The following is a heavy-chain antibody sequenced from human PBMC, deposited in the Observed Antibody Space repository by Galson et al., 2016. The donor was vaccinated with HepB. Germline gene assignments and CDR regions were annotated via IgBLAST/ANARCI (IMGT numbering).Heavy chain of an antibody. J-gene: IGHJ6*02. D-gene: IGHD4-17*01. V-gene: IGHV5-10-1*01. CDR2: IDPDDSYT. Sequence: QSGAEVKESGESLRISCQGSGYRLTDDWITWVRQVPGKGLQWMGRIDPDDSYTNYSPSFPGHGTISVDKSINTAYLQWITLKASDTTIYYSARALEYGSRNYYYYYAIDVWGQGTTVIVSS. CDR1: GYRLTDDW. CDR3: ARALEYGSRNYYYYYAIDV.